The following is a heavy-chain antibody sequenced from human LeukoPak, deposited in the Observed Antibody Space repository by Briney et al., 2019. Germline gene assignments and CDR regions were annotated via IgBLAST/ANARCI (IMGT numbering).Heavy chain of an antibody. CDR3: ARDSRGIAAAGG. CDR1: GGSIRSSSYY. D-gene: IGHD6-13*01. J-gene: IGHJ4*02. Sequence: ASETLSLTCTVSGGSIRSSSYYWGWIRQPPGKGLEWIGSIYYTGSTYYNPSLKSRVTISVDTSKNQFSLKLSSVTAADTAVYYCARDSRGIAAAGGWGQGTLVTVSS. CDR2: IYYTGST. V-gene: IGHV4-39*07.